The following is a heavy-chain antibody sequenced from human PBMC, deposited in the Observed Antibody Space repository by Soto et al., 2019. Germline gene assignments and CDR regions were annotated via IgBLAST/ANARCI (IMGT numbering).Heavy chain of an antibody. J-gene: IGHJ6*02. D-gene: IGHD4-4*01. CDR3: ARDDYSNYVVGSPLYGMDV. CDR2: TYYRSKWYN. CDR1: GDSVSSNSAA. Sequence: PSQTLSLTCAISGDSVSSNSAAWNWIRQSPSRGLEWLGRTYYRSKWYNDYAVSVKSRITINPDTSKNQFSLQLNSVTPEDTAVYYCARDDYSNYVVGSPLYGMDVWGQRTTVTVSS. V-gene: IGHV6-1*01.